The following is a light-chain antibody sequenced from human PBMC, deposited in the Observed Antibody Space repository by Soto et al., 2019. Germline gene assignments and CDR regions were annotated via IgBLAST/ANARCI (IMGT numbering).Light chain of an antibody. CDR2: LGS. CDR1: QSLLHSNGYNY. J-gene: IGKJ2*01. V-gene: IGKV2-28*01. CDR3: MQALQTPPYT. Sequence: DIVMTQSPLSLPVTPVEPASISCRSSQSLLHSNGYNYLDCYLQKPGQSPTILIYLGSNRASGVPDRFSGSGSGTDFTLKISRVEAEDVGVYYCMQALQTPPYTFGQGTKLEIK.